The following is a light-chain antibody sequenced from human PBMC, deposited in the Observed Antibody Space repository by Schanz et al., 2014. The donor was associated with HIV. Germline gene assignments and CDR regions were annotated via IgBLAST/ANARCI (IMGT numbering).Light chain of an antibody. V-gene: IGLV2-14*03. CDR3: SSYTTSSSVV. Sequence: QSALTQPPSASGSPGQSVTISCTGTRRDVGGYAYVSWYQQHPGKAPKLLIYDVTDRASGVSHRFSGSKSGNTASLTISGLQAEDQADYYCSSYTTSSSVVFGGGTKLTVL. J-gene: IGLJ2*01. CDR1: RRDVGGYAY. CDR2: DVT.